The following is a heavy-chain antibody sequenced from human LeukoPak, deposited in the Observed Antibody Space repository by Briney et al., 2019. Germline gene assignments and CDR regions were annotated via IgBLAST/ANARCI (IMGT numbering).Heavy chain of an antibody. CDR3: ARTEGYYTDFDC. CDR1: GFTFSSYA. CDR2: ISYDGSNK. D-gene: IGHD3-3*01. V-gene: IGHV3-30-3*01. Sequence: GSLRLSCAASGFTFSSYAMHWVRQAPGKGLEWVAVISYDGSNKYYADSVKGRFTISRDNSKNTLYLQMNSLRAEDTAVYYCARTEGYYTDFDCWGQGTLVTVSS. J-gene: IGHJ4*02.